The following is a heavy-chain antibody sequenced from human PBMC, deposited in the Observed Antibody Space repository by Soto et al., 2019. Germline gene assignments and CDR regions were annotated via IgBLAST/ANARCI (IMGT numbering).Heavy chain of an antibody. Sequence: SVKVSCKASGGTFSSYAISWVRQAPGQGLEWMGGIIPIFGTANYAQKFQGRVTITADESTSTAYMELSSLRSEDTAVYYCARGPDYYDSSGHIDYWGQGTLVTVSS. CDR1: GGTFSSYA. CDR2: IIPIFGTA. D-gene: IGHD3-22*01. CDR3: ARGPDYYDSSGHIDY. J-gene: IGHJ4*02. V-gene: IGHV1-69*13.